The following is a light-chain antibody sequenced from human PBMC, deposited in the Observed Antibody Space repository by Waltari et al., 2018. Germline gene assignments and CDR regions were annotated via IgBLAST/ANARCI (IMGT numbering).Light chain of an antibody. CDR1: QSISSW. CDR2: KAS. CDR3: QQYNSYSPWT. V-gene: IGKV1-5*03. Sequence: DIQMTQSPSTLSASVGDRVTITCRASQSISSWLAWYQQKPGEAPKLLIYKASSLQSGVPSRFSGSGSGTEFTLTISGLQPDDFATYYCQQYNSYSPWTFGQGTKVEIK. J-gene: IGKJ1*01.